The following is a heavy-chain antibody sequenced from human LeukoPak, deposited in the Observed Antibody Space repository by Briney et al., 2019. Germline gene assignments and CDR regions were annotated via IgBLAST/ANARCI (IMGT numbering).Heavy chain of an antibody. D-gene: IGHD2-15*01. V-gene: IGHV3-23*01. CDR3: AKVFGCYGGYYFDS. CDR2: FRGSGGNT. Sequence: GGSLRVSCAASGFISSRYDMSWVRQAPGKGLEWVSAFRGSGGNTYYADSVKGRFTIFRDNSKNTLYLQMNSLRAEDTAVYYCAKVFGCYGGYYFDSWGQGTLVTVSS. CDR1: GFISSRYD. J-gene: IGHJ4*02.